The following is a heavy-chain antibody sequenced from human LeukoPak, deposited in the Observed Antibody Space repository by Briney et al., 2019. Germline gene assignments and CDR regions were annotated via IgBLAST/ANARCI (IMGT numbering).Heavy chain of an antibody. CDR3: ARDPNRGSYYVSDAFDI. CDR2: INPSGGSA. D-gene: IGHD1-26*01. V-gene: IGHV1-46*01. J-gene: IGHJ3*02. CDR1: GYTFTSYY. Sequence: ASVKVSCKASGYTFTSYYMHWVRQAPGQGLEWMGMINPSGGSANYAQKLQGRVTMTTDTSTSTAYMELRSLRSDDTAVYYCARDPNRGSYYVSDAFDIWGQGTMVTVSS.